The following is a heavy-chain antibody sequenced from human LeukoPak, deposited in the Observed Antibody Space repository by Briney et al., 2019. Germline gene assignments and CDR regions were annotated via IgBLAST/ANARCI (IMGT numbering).Heavy chain of an antibody. V-gene: IGHV4-59*01. J-gene: IGHJ5*02. D-gene: IGHD6-19*01. CDR2: IYYSGST. Sequence: SETLSLACTVSGGSISSYCWSWIRQPPGKGLEWIGYIYYSGSTNYNPSLKSRVTISVDTSKNQFSLKLSSVTAADTAVYYCARELGSGWYSNWFDPWGQGTLVTGSP. CDR1: GGSISSYC. CDR3: ARELGSGWYSNWFDP.